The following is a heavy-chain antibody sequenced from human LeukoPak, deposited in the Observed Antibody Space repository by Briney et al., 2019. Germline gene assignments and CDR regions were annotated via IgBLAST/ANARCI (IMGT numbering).Heavy chain of an antibody. V-gene: IGHV3-74*01. CDR2: IKGDGSTT. J-gene: IGHJ4*02. CDR3: ARNVKWATEYDSSGSGDY. D-gene: IGHD3-22*01. Sequence: GGSLRLSCAASGFTFSTYRMHWVRQAPGKGLVWVARIKGDGSTTDYADSVKGRFTISRDNAMNTLYLQMNSLRAEDTAVYYCARNVKWATEYDSSGSGDYWGQGTLVTVSS. CDR1: GFTFSTYR.